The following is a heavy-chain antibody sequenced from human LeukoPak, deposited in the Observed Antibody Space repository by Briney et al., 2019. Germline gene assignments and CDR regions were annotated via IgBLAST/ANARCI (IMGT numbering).Heavy chain of an antibody. CDR2: IYYTGST. V-gene: IGHV4-59*08. CDR3: ASQNRYCSNGVCFNYFDY. D-gene: IGHD2-8*01. J-gene: IGHJ4*02. CDR1: GGSISSYY. Sequence: SETLSLTCTVSGGSISSYYWSWIRQPPGKGLEWIGYIYYTGSTNYNPSLKSRVTISVDTSKNQFSLKLSSVTASDTAVYYCASQNRYCSNGVCFNYFDYWGQGTLVTVSS.